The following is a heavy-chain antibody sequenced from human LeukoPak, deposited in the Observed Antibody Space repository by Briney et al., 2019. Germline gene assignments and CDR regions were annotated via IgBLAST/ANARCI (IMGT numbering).Heavy chain of an antibody. J-gene: IGHJ4*02. CDR1: GFSFSSYG. CDR3: ARDLNYGDLLDY. CDR2: IRNDGRNK. V-gene: IGHV3-30*02. D-gene: IGHD4-17*01. Sequence: PGGSLRLSCATSGFSFSSYGMSWVRQAPGKGLEWVAFIRNDGRNKYYTESVKGRFTISRDNSKNTLYLQMNSLRAEDTAVYYCARDLNYGDLLDYWGQGTLVTVSS.